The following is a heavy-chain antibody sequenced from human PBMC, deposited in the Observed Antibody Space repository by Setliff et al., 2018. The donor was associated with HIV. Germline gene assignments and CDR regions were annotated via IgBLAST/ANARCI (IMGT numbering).Heavy chain of an antibody. Sequence: KPSETLSLTCAVSGFSISSAYYWGWIRQPPGKGLEWFGSIYHSGSTYYNPSLKSRVTISVDTSKNQFSLKLTSVTAADTAVYYCARHESRGSVRRDVAFDIWGQGTMVTVSS. CDR1: GFSISSAYY. D-gene: IGHD3-16*01. CDR2: IYHSGST. V-gene: IGHV4-38-2*01. CDR3: ARHESRGSVRRDVAFDI. J-gene: IGHJ3*02.